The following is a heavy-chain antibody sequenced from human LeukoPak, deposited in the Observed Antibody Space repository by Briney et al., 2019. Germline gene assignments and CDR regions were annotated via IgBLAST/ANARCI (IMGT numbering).Heavy chain of an antibody. V-gene: IGHV3-23*01. CDR3: AKADTAMHYYYYGMDV. CDR2: ISGSGGST. CDR1: GFTFSSYA. D-gene: IGHD5-18*01. Sequence: PGGSLRLSCAASGFTFSSYAMSWVRQAPGKGLEWVSIISGSGGSTYYADSVKGRFTISRDNSKNTLYLQMNSLRAEDTAVYYCAKADTAMHYYYYGMDVWGQGTTVTVSS. J-gene: IGHJ6*02.